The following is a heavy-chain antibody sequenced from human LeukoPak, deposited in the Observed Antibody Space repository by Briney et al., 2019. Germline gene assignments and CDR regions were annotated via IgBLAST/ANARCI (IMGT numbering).Heavy chain of an antibody. Sequence: PGGSRRLSGAAPGLTFGTYAMNWFRQAPGRGLKWASGISGSAGLTYYADSVKGRFTISRDNSKNMVFLQMNSLRAEDTAVYYCVKDGTWIFNYNFDYWGQGTLVTVSA. CDR2: ISGSAGLT. J-gene: IGHJ4*02. CDR3: VKDGTWIFNYNFDY. D-gene: IGHD4-11*01. CDR1: GLTFGTYA. V-gene: IGHV3-23*01.